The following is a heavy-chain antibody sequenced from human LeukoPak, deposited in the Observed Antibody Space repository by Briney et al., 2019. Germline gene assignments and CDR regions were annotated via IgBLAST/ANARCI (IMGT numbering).Heavy chain of an antibody. D-gene: IGHD6-6*01. CDR2: ISSSSSYI. J-gene: IGHJ6*03. CDR1: GFIFSNYW. V-gene: IGHV3-21*01. Sequence: GGSLRLSCATSGFIFSNYWMSWVRQAPGKGLEWVSSISSSSSYIYYADSVKGRFTISRDNAKNSLYLQMNSLRAEDTAVYYCARDSLAARMDVWGKGTTVTVSS. CDR3: ARDSLAARMDV.